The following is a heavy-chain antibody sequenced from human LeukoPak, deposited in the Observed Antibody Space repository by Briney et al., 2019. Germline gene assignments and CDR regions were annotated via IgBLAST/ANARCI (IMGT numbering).Heavy chain of an antibody. V-gene: IGHV4-30-4*01. CDR1: GDSISDGDYY. CDR3: ARAWTSAGRFDF. D-gene: IGHD6-13*01. J-gene: IGHJ4*02. Sequence: SETLSLTCTVSGDSISDGDYYWSWIRQPPGKGLEWLGYIYYSGGTCYNPSLKSRLTISVDTSRNQFSLKLSSVTAADTAVYYCARAWTSAGRFDFWGQGTLVPVSS. CDR2: IYYSGGT.